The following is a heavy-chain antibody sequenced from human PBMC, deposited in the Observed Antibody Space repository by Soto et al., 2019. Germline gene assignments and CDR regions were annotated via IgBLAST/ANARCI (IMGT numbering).Heavy chain of an antibody. CDR2: IRSKANSYAT. D-gene: IGHD6-13*01. Sequence: GGSLRLSCAASGFTFSGSAMHWVRQASGKGLEWVGRIRSKANSYATAYAASVKGRFTISRDDSKNTAYLQMNSLKTEDTAVYYCTRQGSSSSFWGQGTLVTVS. CDR3: TRQGSSSSF. V-gene: IGHV3-73*01. J-gene: IGHJ4*02. CDR1: GFTFSGSA.